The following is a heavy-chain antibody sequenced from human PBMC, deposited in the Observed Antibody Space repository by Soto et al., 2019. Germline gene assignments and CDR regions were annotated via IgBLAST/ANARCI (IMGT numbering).Heavy chain of an antibody. CDR1: GFTFNYYA. D-gene: IGHD2-8*02. V-gene: IGHV3-23*01. Sequence: GGSLRLSCAASGFTFNYYAMSWVRQAPGQGLEWVSTIGGSGAASYYADSVKGRFTISRDNSRNTVYLQMNSLRAEDTALSYSAKDPGDVVLVPPARTSYLFDPWGQGTLVTVSS. CDR3: AKDPGDVVLVPPARTSYLFDP. J-gene: IGHJ5*02. CDR2: IGGSGAAS.